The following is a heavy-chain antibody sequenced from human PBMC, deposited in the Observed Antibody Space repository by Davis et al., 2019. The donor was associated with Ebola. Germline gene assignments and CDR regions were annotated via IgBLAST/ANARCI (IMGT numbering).Heavy chain of an antibody. V-gene: IGHV1-69*13. D-gene: IGHD3-9*01. J-gene: IGHJ3*02. CDR2: IIPIFGTA. CDR3: ALRYSRDAFDI. CDR1: GYTFTSYG. Sequence: SVKVSCKASGYTFTSYGISWVRQAPGQGLEWMGGIIPIFGTANYAQKFQGRVTITADESTSTAYMELSSLRSEDTAVYYCALRYSRDAFDIWGQGTMVTVSS.